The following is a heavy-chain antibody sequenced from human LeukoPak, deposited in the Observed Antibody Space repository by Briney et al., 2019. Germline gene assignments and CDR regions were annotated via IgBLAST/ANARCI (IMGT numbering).Heavy chain of an antibody. Sequence: GGSLRLSCAASGFTVTDNYMNWVRRSSGKGLEWVSVIYGGGDTNYADSVKGRFIISRDTSKNTLYLQMNSLRAEDTAVYYCARGRNSGFDYWGQGTLVTVSS. CDR2: IYGGGDT. V-gene: IGHV3-53*01. CDR1: GFTVTDNY. D-gene: IGHD4-23*01. CDR3: ARGRNSGFDY. J-gene: IGHJ4*02.